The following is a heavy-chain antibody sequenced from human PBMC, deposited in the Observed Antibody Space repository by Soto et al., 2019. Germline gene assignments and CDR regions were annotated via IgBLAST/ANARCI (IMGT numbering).Heavy chain of an antibody. J-gene: IGHJ6*03. D-gene: IGHD3-3*01. Sequence: PGGSLRLSCAASGFTFSNAWINWVRQAPGKGLEWVGRIKSKTDGGTTDYAAPVKGRFTISRDDSKNTLYLQMNSLKTEDTAVYYCTTDNLRDFWSYYYYYYMDVWGRGTTVTVSS. CDR2: IKSKTDGGTT. CDR1: GFTFSNAW. V-gene: IGHV3-15*07. CDR3: TTDNLRDFWSYYYYYYMDV.